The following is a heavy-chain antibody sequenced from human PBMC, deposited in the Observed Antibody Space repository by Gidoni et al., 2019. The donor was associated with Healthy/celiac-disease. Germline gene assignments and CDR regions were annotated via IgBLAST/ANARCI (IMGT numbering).Heavy chain of an antibody. CDR1: GFSLSTSGVG. CDR2: IYWNDDK. V-gene: IGHV2-5*01. CDR3: AHRGDYGAFDI. D-gene: IGHD4-17*01. J-gene: IGHJ3*02. Sequence: QITLKESGPTLVKPTQTLTLTCTFSGFSLSTSGVGVGWIGQPPGKALEWLTHIYWNDDKRYSPSLKSRLTITKDTSKNQVVLTMTNMDPVDTATYYCAHRGDYGAFDIWGQGTMVTVSS.